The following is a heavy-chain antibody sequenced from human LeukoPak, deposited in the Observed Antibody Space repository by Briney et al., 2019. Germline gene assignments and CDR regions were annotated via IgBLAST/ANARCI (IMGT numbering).Heavy chain of an antibody. CDR2: ISNSGGTI. J-gene: IGHJ4*02. CDR3: AKVANYYYDSSGSHYFDY. Sequence: GGSLRLSCAASGFTFSDYYMTWIRQAPGKGLEWVSYISNSGGTIYYTDSVKGRFTISRDNAKNSLYLQMNSLRAEDTAVYYCAKVANYYYDSSGSHYFDYWGQGTLVAVSS. D-gene: IGHD3-22*01. CDR1: GFTFSDYY. V-gene: IGHV3-11*01.